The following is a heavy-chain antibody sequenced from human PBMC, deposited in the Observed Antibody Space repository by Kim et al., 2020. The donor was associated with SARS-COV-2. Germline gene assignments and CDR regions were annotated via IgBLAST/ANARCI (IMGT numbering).Heavy chain of an antibody. CDR2: IGGSGGNT. Sequence: GGSLRLSCAASGFTFRNYAMGWVRQAPGRGLEWILIIGGSGGNTYYADSVRGRFTISRYNSKNTVYLHMGSLRAEDTALYYCAKASAGGTWVYSWGQGILVTVPS. CDR3: AKASAGGTWVYS. V-gene: IGHV3-23*01. D-gene: IGHD6-13*01. CDR1: GFTFRNYA. J-gene: IGHJ1*01.